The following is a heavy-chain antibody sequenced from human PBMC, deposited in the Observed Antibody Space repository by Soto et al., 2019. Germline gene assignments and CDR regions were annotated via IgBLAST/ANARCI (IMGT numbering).Heavy chain of an antibody. J-gene: IGHJ4*02. D-gene: IGHD2-2*01. CDR2: IYDNGNT. Sequence: QLQLQESGSGLVKPSQTLSLTCTVSGGSISSGGYSWSWIRQPPGKGLEWIGNIYDNGNTYYNPSLKSPVTISIDRSKYTFSLKLTSVTTADTAVYYCAARYCLSTTCYASNWGQGTLVIVSS. CDR3: AARYCLSTTCYASN. CDR1: GGSISSGGYS. V-gene: IGHV4-30-2*01.